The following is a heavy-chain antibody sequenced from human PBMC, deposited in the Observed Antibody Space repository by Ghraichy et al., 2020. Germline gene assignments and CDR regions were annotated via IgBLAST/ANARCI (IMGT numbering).Heavy chain of an antibody. CDR1: GFTFSTYG. CDR3: AREGVGAEFYFHY. CDR2: IRYDGSNE. Sequence: GGSLRLSCAASGFTFSTYGMNWVRQAPGKGLEWVAFIRYDGSNEYYADSVKGRLTISRDNSKNTLYLQMNSMRAEDTAVYFCAREGVGAEFYFHYWGQGTLVTVSS. J-gene: IGHJ4*02. D-gene: IGHD1-26*01. V-gene: IGHV3-30*02.